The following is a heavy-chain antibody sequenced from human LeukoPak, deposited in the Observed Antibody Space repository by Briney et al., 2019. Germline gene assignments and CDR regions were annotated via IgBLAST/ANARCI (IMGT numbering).Heavy chain of an antibody. V-gene: IGHV1-69*13. CDR1: GDTLSSHA. CDR3: ATDFYRGRQFDY. CDR2: IFPIFGTS. J-gene: IGHJ4*02. Sequence: ASVKVSCKASGDTLSSHAISWVRQAPGQGLEWMGGIFPIFGTSNYAQRFQGRVTITADESTSTAYMELSSLRSEDTAVYYCATDFYRGRQFDYWGQGTLVTVSS. D-gene: IGHD2/OR15-2a*01.